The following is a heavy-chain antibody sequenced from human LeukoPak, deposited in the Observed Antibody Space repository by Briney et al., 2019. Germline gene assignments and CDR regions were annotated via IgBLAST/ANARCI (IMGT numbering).Heavy chain of an antibody. CDR1: GGSISLYH. CDR3: AFKVWKKAFDI. Sequence: SETLSLTCTVSGGSISLYHWYWIRQPPGKGLECIGYLYYSGSTNCNPSLKSRVTISVDTSKNQFSLKLSSVTAADTAVYYCAFKVWKKAFDIWGQGTMVTVSS. CDR2: LYYSGST. D-gene: IGHD1-1*01. V-gene: IGHV4-59*08. J-gene: IGHJ3*02.